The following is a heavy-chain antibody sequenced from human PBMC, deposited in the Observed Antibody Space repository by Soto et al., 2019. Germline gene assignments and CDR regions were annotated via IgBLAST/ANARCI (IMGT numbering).Heavy chain of an antibody. D-gene: IGHD5-12*01. V-gene: IGHV1-2*02. CDR2: INPNSGGT. Sequence: ASVKVSCKASGYTSTGYYMHWVRQAPGQGLEWMGWINPNSGGTNYAQEFQGRVTMTRDTSISTAYMELSRLRSDDTAVYYCARGIYSGYDYWFDPWGQGTLVTVSS. CDR3: ARGIYSGYDYWFDP. J-gene: IGHJ5*02. CDR1: GYTSTGYY.